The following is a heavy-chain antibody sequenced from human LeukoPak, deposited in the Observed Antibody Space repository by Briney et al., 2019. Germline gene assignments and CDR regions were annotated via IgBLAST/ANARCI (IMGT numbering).Heavy chain of an antibody. CDR3: ARVTINTIQGIIDGWYFDL. J-gene: IGHJ2*01. V-gene: IGHV3-53*01. D-gene: IGHD3-16*02. CDR2: IYNDGST. CDR1: GFTVSNNY. Sequence: PGGSLRLSCAASGFTVSNNYMTWVRQAPGKGLEWVSIIYNDGSTFYADSVKGRFTLSRDNSNNTVYLQINNLGAGDTAVYYCARVTINTIQGIIDGWYFDLWGRGTLVTVSS.